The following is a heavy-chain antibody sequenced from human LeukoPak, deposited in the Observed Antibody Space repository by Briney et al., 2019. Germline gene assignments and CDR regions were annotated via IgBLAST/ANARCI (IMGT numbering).Heavy chain of an antibody. D-gene: IGHD3-9*01. V-gene: IGHV3-33*01. CDR3: ARGAPLRYFDWLLSQLDY. CDR2: IWYDGSNK. CDR1: GFTFSSYG. Sequence: PGGSLRLSCAASGFTFSSYGMHWVRQAPGKGLEWVAVIWYDGSNKYYADSVKGRFTISRDNSKNTLYLQMNSLRAEDTAVYYCARGAPLRYFDWLLSQLDYWGQGTLVTVSS. J-gene: IGHJ4*02.